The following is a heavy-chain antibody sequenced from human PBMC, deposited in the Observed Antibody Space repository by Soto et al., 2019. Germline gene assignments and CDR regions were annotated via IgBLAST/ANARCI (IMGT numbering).Heavy chain of an antibody. D-gene: IGHD2-21*02. CDR3: ARDLLSAYCGGVCSWGAFDI. CDR1: GGTFSSYA. V-gene: IGHV1-69*01. J-gene: IGHJ3*02. Sequence: QVQLVQSGAEVKKPGSSVKVSCKASGGTFSSYAISWVRQDPGQGLEWMGGIIPIFGTANYAQKFQGRVTITADESTSTAYMELSSLRSEDTAVYYCARDLLSAYCGGVCSWGAFDIWGQGTMVTVSS. CDR2: IIPIFGTA.